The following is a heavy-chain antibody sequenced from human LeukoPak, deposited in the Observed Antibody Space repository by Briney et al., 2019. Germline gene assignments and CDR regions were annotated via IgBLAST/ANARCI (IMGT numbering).Heavy chain of an antibody. Sequence: GGSLRLSCAASGFTFSTYEMNWVRQAAGKGLEWVSYMGSSNTIYYADSVKGRFTISRDNAKNSMYLQMNSLRAEDTAVYYCAREGRSGYDLTGYYGMDVWGKGTTVTVSS. D-gene: IGHD5-12*01. CDR1: GFTFSTYE. V-gene: IGHV3-48*03. CDR3: AREGRSGYDLTGYYGMDV. CDR2: MGSSNTI. J-gene: IGHJ6*04.